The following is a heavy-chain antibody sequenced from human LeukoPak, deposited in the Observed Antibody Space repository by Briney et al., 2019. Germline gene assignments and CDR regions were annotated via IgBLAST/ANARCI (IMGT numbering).Heavy chain of an antibody. CDR1: GGSFSGYY. D-gene: IGHD3-22*01. CDR2: INHSGST. CDR3: ARGYYDSSGYIV. J-gene: IGHJ4*02. V-gene: IGHV4-34*01. Sequence: SETLSLTCAVYGGSFSGYYWSWIRQPPGKGLEWIGEINHSGSTNYNPSLKSRVTISVDTSKNQFSLKLSSVTDADTAVYYCARGYYDSSGYIVWGQGALVTVSS.